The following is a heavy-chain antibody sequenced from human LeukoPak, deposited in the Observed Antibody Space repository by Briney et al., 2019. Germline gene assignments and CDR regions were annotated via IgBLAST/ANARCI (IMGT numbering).Heavy chain of an antibody. CDR1: GFTFSSYW. D-gene: IGHD6-19*01. V-gene: IGHV3-74*01. J-gene: IGHJ4*02. CDR2: INSDGSST. Sequence: PGGSLRLSCAASGFTFSSYWMHWVRHAPGKGLVWVSRINSDGSSTSYADSVKGRFTISRDNAKNTLYLQMNSLRAEDTAVYYCARSLAVAGIPGVIAAGDYWGQGTLVTVSS. CDR3: ARSLAVAGIPGVIAAGDY.